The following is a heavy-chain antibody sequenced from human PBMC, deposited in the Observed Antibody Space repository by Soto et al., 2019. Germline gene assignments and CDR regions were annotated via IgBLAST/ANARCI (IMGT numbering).Heavy chain of an antibody. J-gene: IGHJ5*02. D-gene: IGHD3-3*01. CDR1: GYTFTSYG. CDR2: ISAYNGNT. CDR3: ARHRYYDFWSGLRWFDP. V-gene: IGHV1-18*04. Sequence: GASVKVSCKASGYTFTSYGISWVRQAPGQGLEWMGWISAYNGNTNYAQKLQGRVTMTTDTSTSTAYMELRSLRSDDTAVYYCARHRYYDFWSGLRWFDPWGQGTLVTVSS.